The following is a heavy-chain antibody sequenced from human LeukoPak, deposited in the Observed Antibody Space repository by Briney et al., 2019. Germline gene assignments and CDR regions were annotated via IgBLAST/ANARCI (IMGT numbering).Heavy chain of an antibody. CDR3: ARGGSGDYSLFEY. V-gene: IGHV3-48*04. CDR1: GFTFSIYS. Sequence: GGSLRLSCAASGFTFSIYSMNWVRQAPGKGLEWVSFVSSSSSSIHYANSVKGRFTVSRDNAKNSLYLQMNSLRAEDTAVYYCARGGSGDYSLFEYWGQGTLVTVSS. CDR2: VSSSSSSI. D-gene: IGHD3-22*01. J-gene: IGHJ4*02.